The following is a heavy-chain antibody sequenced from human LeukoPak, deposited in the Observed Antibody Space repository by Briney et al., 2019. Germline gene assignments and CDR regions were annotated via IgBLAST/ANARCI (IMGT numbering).Heavy chain of an antibody. D-gene: IGHD3-10*01. CDR3: ARYGSGSTLDY. CDR1: GYNFANCW. J-gene: IGHJ4*02. Sequence: GESLKISCTGSGYNFANCWIGWVRQMPGKGLEWMGIIYLGDSDTRYSPSFQGQVTISADKSISTAYLQWSSLKASDTAMYYCARYGSGSTLDYWGQGTLVTVSS. V-gene: IGHV5-51*01. CDR2: IYLGDSDT.